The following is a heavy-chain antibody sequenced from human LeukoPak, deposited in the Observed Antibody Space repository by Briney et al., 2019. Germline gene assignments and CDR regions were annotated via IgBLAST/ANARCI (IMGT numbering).Heavy chain of an antibody. CDR1: GASISSGDYY. D-gene: IGHD1-26*01. Sequence: SQTLSLTCTVSGASISSGDYYWSWIRQPPGKGLEWIGYIYYSGSTYYNPSLESRVIISIDTSKNQFSLKLSSVTAADTAVYYCARGERRGAFDIWGQGTMVAVSS. CDR3: ARGERRGAFDI. V-gene: IGHV4-30-4*08. J-gene: IGHJ3*02. CDR2: IYYSGST.